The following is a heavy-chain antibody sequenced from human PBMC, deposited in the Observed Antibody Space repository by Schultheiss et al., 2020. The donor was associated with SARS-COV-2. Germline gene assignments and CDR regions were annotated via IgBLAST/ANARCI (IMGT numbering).Heavy chain of an antibody. J-gene: IGHJ4*02. CDR2: INSDGSDT. V-gene: IGHV3-74*01. Sequence: GESLKISCAASGFTVSLNYMSWVRQAQGMGLAWVSRINSDGSDTVYADSVRGRFTISRDNAKNTLYLQMNSLKTEDTAVYYCTTDLSSGWYVPQLWGQGTLVTV. CDR3: TTDLSSGWYVPQL. D-gene: IGHD6-19*01. CDR1: GFTVSLNY.